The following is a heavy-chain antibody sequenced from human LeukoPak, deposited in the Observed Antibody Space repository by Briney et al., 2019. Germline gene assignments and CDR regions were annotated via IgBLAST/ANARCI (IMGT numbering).Heavy chain of an antibody. CDR1: GGSISSGDYY. J-gene: IGHJ6*02. CDR3: ARSHVWSGDYYYGMDV. D-gene: IGHD3-10*01. V-gene: IGHV4-30-4*08. Sequence: PSETLSLTCTVSGGSISSGDYYWSWIRQPPGKGLEWIGYIYYSGITYYNLSLRSRVTTSVDKSKNQFSLKLSSVTAADTAVYYCARSHVWSGDYYYGMDVWGQGTTVTVSS. CDR2: IYYSGIT.